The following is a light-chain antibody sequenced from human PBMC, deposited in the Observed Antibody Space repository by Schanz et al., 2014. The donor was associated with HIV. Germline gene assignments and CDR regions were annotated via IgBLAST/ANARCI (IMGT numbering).Light chain of an antibody. CDR3: QQRSNWPVT. J-gene: IGKJ5*01. CDR2: GAS. Sequence: EIVLTQSPGTLSLSPGERATLSCRASQSVTSNYLAWYQQKPGQAPGLLIYGASSRATGIPDRFSGSGSGTDFTLTISRLEPEDFAVYYCQQRSNWPVTFGQGTRLEIK. V-gene: IGKV3D-20*02. CDR1: QSVTSNY.